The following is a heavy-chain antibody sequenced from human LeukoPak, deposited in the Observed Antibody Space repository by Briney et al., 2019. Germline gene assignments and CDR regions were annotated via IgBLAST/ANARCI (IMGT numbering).Heavy chain of an antibody. CDR3: ARESPSGPTLDY. CDR1: GYTFTSYA. CDR2: ISAYNGNT. Sequence: GASVKVSCKASGYTFTSYAMHWVRQAPGQGLEWMGWISAYNGNTNYAQKLQGRVTMTTDTSTSTAYMELRSLRSDDTAVYYCARESPSGPTLDYWGQGTLVTVSS. V-gene: IGHV1-18*01. J-gene: IGHJ4*02. D-gene: IGHD5-12*01.